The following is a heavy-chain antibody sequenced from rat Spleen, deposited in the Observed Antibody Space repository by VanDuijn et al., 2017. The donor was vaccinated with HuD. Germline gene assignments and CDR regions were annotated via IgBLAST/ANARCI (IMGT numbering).Heavy chain of an antibody. J-gene: IGHJ2*01. V-gene: IGHV5-20*01. CDR2: ISYDGGST. CDR1: GFTFSDYY. D-gene: IGHD5-1*01. CDR3: TTDPTGSSADY. Sequence: EVQLVESGGGLVQPGRSLKLSCAASGFTFSDYYMAWVRQAPTKGLEWVASISYDGGSTYYRDSVKGRFTISRDNAKSSLYLQMDSLRSEDTATYYCTTDPTGSSADYWGQGVMVTVSS.